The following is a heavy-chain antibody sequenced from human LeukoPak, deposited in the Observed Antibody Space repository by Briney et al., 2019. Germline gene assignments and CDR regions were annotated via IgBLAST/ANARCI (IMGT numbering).Heavy chain of an antibody. J-gene: IGHJ4*02. CDR2: ISSSSSYI. Sequence: PGGSLRLSCAASGFTFSSYSMNWVRQAPGKGLEWVSSISSSSSYIYYADSVKGRFTISRDNAKNSLYLQMNSPRAEDTAVYYCARDGDSSGYYVVSYWGQGTLVTVSS. V-gene: IGHV3-21*01. CDR1: GFTFSSYS. D-gene: IGHD3-22*01. CDR3: ARDGDSSGYYVVSY.